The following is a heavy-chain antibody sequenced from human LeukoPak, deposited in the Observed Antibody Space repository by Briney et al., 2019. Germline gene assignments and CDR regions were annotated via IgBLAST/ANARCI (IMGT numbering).Heavy chain of an antibody. CDR2: INEDGSTT. J-gene: IGHJ4*02. D-gene: IGHD1-26*01. V-gene: IGHV3-74*01. CDR1: GFTFSSNW. Sequence: GGSLRLSCAASGFTFSSNWMHWVRQAPGKGLVWVSRINEDGSTTNYADSVRGRSTTFRDNAKNTLYLQMNSLRAEDTAVYYCVRDLGGRSGHWGQGTLVTVSS. CDR3: VRDLGGRSGH.